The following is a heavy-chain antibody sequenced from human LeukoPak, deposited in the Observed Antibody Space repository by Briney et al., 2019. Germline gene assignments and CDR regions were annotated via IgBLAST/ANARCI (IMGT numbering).Heavy chain of an antibody. CDR2: IWYDGSNK. J-gene: IGHJ5*02. Sequence: PGGSLRLSCAASGFTFSSYGMHWVRQAPGKGLEWVAVIWYDGSNKYYADSVKGRFTISRDNSKNTLYLQMNSLRAEDTAVYYCARENDFWSGYYTRGWFDPWGQGTLVTVSS. CDR3: ARENDFWSGYYTRGWFDP. V-gene: IGHV3-33*01. D-gene: IGHD3-3*01. CDR1: GFTFSSYG.